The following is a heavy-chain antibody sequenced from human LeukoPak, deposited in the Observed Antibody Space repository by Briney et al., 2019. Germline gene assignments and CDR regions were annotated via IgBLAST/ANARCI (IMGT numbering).Heavy chain of an antibody. J-gene: IGHJ5*02. Sequence: SETLSLTCTVSGGSISSYYWSWIRQPPGKGLEWIGYIYYSGSTNYNPSLKSRVTISEDTSGNQFSLKLSSATAADTAVYYCARQGQQLEYNWFDPWGQGTLVTVSS. CDR2: IYYSGST. D-gene: IGHD6-13*01. CDR1: GGSISSYY. V-gene: IGHV4-59*08. CDR3: ARQGQQLEYNWFDP.